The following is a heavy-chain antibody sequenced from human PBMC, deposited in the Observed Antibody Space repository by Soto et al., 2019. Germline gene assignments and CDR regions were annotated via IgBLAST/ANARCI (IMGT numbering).Heavy chain of an antibody. CDR1: GFTFSHYG. Sequence: QVQLVESGGGVVQPGTSLRLSCAASGFTFSHYGIHWVRQAPGKGLEWVAVTWSGGRGEHYADPVKGRFSISRDNSKNTLSLQMNSLRVEDTAVYYCAKTITTYSGDSRGRGALVDYWGQGTLVTVSS. V-gene: IGHV3-33*06. J-gene: IGHJ4*02. CDR3: AKTITTYSGDSRGRGALVDY. CDR2: TWSGGRGE. D-gene: IGHD3-22*01.